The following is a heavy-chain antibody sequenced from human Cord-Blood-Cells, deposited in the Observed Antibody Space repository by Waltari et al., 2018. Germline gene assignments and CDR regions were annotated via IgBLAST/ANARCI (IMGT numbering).Heavy chain of an antibody. D-gene: IGHD1-26*01. CDR1: GYTFTSSY. CDR3: AGGSYFNWFDP. Sequence: QVQLVQSGAEVKKPGASVKVSCKASGYTFTSSYMHWVRQAPGQGLEWMGIINPSGGSTSYAQKFQGRVTMTRDTSTSTVYMELSSLRSEDTAVYYCAGGSYFNWFDPWGQGTLVTVSS. V-gene: IGHV1-46*01. J-gene: IGHJ5*02. CDR2: INPSGGST.